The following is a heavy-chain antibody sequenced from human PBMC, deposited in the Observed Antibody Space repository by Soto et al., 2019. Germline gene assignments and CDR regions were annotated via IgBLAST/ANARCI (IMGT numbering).Heavy chain of an antibody. V-gene: IGHV3-23*01. CDR3: ARASVAARPHQNYYYYYGMDV. D-gene: IGHD6-6*01. CDR2: ISGDGSST. J-gene: IGHJ6*02. CDR1: GFTFSSYA. Sequence: PGGSLRLSCAASGFTFSSYAMSWVRQAPGKGLEWVSVISGDGSSTYYADSVRGRFTISRDNSKNTLYLQMNSLRAEDTAVYYCARASVAARPHQNYYYYYGMDVWDQGTTVTVSS.